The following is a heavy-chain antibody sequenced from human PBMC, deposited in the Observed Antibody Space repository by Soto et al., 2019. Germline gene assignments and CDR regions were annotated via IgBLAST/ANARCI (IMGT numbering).Heavy chain of an antibody. CDR2: IYTSGST. D-gene: IGHD6-13*01. Sequence: SETLSLTCTVSGGSISSYYWSWIRQPAGKGLEWIGRIYTSGSTNYNPSPKSRVTMSVDTSKNQFSLKLSSVAAADTAVYYCAARSRIAAAGIGMDVWGQGTTVTVSS. J-gene: IGHJ6*02. V-gene: IGHV4-4*07. CDR1: GGSISSYY. CDR3: AARSRIAAAGIGMDV.